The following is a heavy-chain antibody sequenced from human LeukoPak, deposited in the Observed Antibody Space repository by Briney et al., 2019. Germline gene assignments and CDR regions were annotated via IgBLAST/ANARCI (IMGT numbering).Heavy chain of an antibody. CDR2: IRSKAYGGTT. J-gene: IGHJ5*02. D-gene: IGHD3-10*01. V-gene: IGHV3-49*04. Sequence: PGGSLRLSCTVSGFTFSDYAMSWVRQAPGKGLEWVGFIRSKAYGGTTEYAASVKGRFTISRDDSKSIAYLQMNSLKTEDTAVYYCTRDGARFGGESWFDPWGQGTLVTVSS. CDR1: GFTFSDYA. CDR3: TRDGARFGGESWFDP.